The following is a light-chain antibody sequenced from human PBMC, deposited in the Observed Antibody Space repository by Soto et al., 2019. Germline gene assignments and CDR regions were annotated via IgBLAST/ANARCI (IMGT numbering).Light chain of an antibody. V-gene: IGKV3-20*01. CDR2: AAS. CDR1: QSVSSN. J-gene: IGKJ5*01. Sequence: EIVMTQSPATLSVSPGERATLSCRASQSVSSNLAWYQQKPGQAPRLLVYAASTRATGIPDRFSGSGSGTDFTLTISRLEPEDFAVYYCQQYGRSLITFGQGTRLEIK. CDR3: QQYGRSLIT.